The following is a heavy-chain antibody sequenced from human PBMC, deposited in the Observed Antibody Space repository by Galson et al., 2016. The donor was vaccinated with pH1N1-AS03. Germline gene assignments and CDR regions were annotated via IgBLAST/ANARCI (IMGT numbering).Heavy chain of an antibody. J-gene: IGHJ4*02. D-gene: IGHD3-16*01. CDR3: AKGVSNSGDGGVAY. CDR1: GFTFSTYA. CDR2: TSDSGT. Sequence: SLRLSCAASGFTFSTYAMAWVRQAPGKGLEWVSATSDSGTFYTDSVKGRFTISRDDSRDTVHLQMNSLRAEDTALYYFAKGVSNSGDGGVAYWGQGTLVTVSS. V-gene: IGHV3-23*01.